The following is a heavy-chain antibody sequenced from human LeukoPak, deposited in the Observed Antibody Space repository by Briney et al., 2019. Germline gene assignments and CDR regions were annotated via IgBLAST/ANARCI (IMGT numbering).Heavy chain of an antibody. D-gene: IGHD3-22*01. CDR3: ARVRDYYDSSGYFDY. CDR2: ITGSGSTT. V-gene: IGHV3-23*01. CDR1: GFAFSNYG. J-gene: IGHJ4*02. Sequence: TGGSLRLSCAASGFAFSNYGMNWVRQAPGKGLEWVSGITGSGSTTYYADSVKGRFTISRDNSKNTLYLQMNSPRAEDTAVYYCARVRDYYDSSGYFDYWGQGTLVTVSS.